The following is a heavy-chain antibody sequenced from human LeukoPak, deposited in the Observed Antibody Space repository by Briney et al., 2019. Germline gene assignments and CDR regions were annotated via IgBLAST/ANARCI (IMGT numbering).Heavy chain of an antibody. CDR3: AKVYGSGSYYLYYYGMDV. Sequence: GGSLRLSCAASGFTFSSYAMSWVRQAPGKGLEWVSAISGSGGSTYYADSVKGRFTISRDNSKNTLYLQMNSLRAEDTAVYYCAKVYGSGSYYLYYYGMDVWGQGTTVTVSS. D-gene: IGHD3-10*01. J-gene: IGHJ6*02. CDR1: GFTFSSYA. V-gene: IGHV3-23*01. CDR2: ISGSGGST.